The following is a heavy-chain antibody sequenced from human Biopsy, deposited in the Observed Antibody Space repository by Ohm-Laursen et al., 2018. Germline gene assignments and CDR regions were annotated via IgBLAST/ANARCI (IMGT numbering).Heavy chain of an antibody. V-gene: IGHV1-18*01. D-gene: IGHD5/OR15-5a*01. Sequence: ASVKVSCKVSGYIFTELSIHWVRQSPGKGLEWMGRISGYNGNTNYAQKFQGRVTMTADTSTSTVYMEVRGLRSDDTAVYYCARVTLPLYLDYWGQGTRVSVSS. CDR2: ISGYNGNT. CDR3: ARVTLPLYLDY. CDR1: GYIFTELS. J-gene: IGHJ4*02.